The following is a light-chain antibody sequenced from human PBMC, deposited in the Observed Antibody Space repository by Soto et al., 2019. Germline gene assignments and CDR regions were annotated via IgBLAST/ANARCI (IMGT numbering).Light chain of an antibody. CDR2: ATS. J-gene: IGKJ4*01. Sequence: DLQMTQSPSSLSASVGDRVTITCRASQSISIDLNWYQQKPGKVPTLLIYATSSLQSGVPSRFGGSGSGTDFTLTISSLQPEDFATYYCQQSHSTPTFGGGTKVEIK. CDR3: QQSHSTPT. V-gene: IGKV1-39*01. CDR1: QSISID.